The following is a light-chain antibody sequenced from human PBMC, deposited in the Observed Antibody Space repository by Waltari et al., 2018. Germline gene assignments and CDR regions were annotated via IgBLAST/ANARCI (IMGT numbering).Light chain of an antibody. CDR1: DSDVGDYDF. CDR3: SSYTTSSAPGV. Sequence: QSALTQPASVSGAPGQSITISCPGTDSDVGDYDFVSWYQHHPGKAPHLIFYEISNRPSGISNRFAASKSGNTASLTISGLQAEDEADYYCSSYTTSSAPGVFGTGTRVTVL. V-gene: IGLV2-14*01. CDR2: EIS. J-gene: IGLJ1*01.